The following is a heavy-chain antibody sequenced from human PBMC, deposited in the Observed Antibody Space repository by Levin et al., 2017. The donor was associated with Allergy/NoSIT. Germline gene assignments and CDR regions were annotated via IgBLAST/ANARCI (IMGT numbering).Heavy chain of an antibody. Sequence: SVKVSCKASGGTYSSYVISWVRQAPGQGLEWLGGIIPIVRRPEYPQEFQGRVTISADESTSTVFLELTSLRSEDTAVYYCACSSSRLLGYYYTMDFWGQGTRVTVSS. CDR3: ACSSSRLLGYYYTMDF. CDR1: GGTYSSYV. J-gene: IGHJ6*02. D-gene: IGHD6-6*01. CDR2: IIPIVRRP. V-gene: IGHV1-69*13.